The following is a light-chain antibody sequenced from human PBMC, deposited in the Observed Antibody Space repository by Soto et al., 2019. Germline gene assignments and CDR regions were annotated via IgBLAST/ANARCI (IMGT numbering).Light chain of an antibody. CDR1: QSVSSY. Sequence: EIVMTQSPVTLSVSPGERVTLSCRASQSVSSYLAWYQQKPGQAPRLLIYDASNRATGIPARFSGSGSGTDFTLTISSLEPEDFAVYYCQQYGSSPRTFGQGTKV. J-gene: IGKJ1*01. V-gene: IGKV3-11*01. CDR2: DAS. CDR3: QQYGSSPRT.